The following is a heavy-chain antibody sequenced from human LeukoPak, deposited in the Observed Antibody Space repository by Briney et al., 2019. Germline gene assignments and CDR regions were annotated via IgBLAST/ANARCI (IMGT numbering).Heavy chain of an antibody. D-gene: IGHD2-2*01. J-gene: IGHJ4*02. CDR1: GFTFSSYA. V-gene: IGHV3-23*01. Sequence: GGSLRLSCPASGFTFSSYAMSWVRQAPGKGLEWVSAISGSGGSTYYADSVKGRFTISRDNSKNTLYLQMNSLRAEDTAVYYCAKENGYSSTSCYIDYWGQGTLVTVSS. CDR3: AKENGYSSTSCYIDY. CDR2: ISGSGGST.